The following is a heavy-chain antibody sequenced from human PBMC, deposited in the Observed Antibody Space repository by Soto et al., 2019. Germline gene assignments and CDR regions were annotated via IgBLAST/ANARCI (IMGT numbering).Heavy chain of an antibody. J-gene: IGHJ5*02. CDR1: GYTFTSYG. Sequence: ASVKVSCKASGYTFTSYGISWVRQAPGQGLECMGWISAYNGNTNYAQKLQGRVTMTTDTSTSTAYMELRSLRSDDTAVYYCARGGDIVLVPAAMSSNWFDPWGQGTLVTVSS. CDR2: ISAYNGNT. CDR3: ARGGDIVLVPAAMSSNWFDP. V-gene: IGHV1-18*01. D-gene: IGHD2-2*01.